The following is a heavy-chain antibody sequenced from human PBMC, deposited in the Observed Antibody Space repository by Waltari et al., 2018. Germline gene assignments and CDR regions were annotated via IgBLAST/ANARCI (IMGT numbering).Heavy chain of an antibody. CDR2: SRPFANVA. CDR1: GGTFSDYP. CDR3: ASASSMNWLDP. D-gene: IGHD6-6*01. Sequence: QVQLVQSGAEVKKPGSSVKVSCKASGGTFSDYPISWVRQAPGQGLEWMGRSRPFANVANYAQNCKGRMTITADKSINTAYMELSSLTSDDTAVYYCASASSMNWLDPWGQGSLVTVSS. J-gene: IGHJ5*02. V-gene: IGHV1-69*04.